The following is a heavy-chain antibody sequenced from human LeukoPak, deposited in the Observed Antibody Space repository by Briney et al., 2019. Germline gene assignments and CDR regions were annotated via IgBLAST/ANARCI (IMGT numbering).Heavy chain of an antibody. J-gene: IGHJ4*02. Sequence: SETLSLTCTVSGGSISSGDYYWSWIRQPPGKGLEWIGYIYYSGSTYYNPSLKSRVSISVDTSKNQFSLKLSSVTAADTAVYYCASRGHEIAVNYWGQGTLVTVSS. D-gene: IGHD6-19*01. CDR1: GGSISSGDYY. CDR2: IYYSGST. CDR3: ASRGHEIAVNY. V-gene: IGHV4-30-4*01.